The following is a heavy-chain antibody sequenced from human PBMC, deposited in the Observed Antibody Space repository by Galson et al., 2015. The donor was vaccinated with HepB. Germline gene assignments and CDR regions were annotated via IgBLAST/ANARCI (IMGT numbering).Heavy chain of an antibody. CDR3: AREVKELLWFGELLSSGGYWFDP. Sequence: SVKVSCKASGYTFTSYGISWVRQAPGQGLEWMGWISAYNGNTNYAQKLQGRVTMTTDTSTSTAYMELRSLRSDDTAVYYCAREVKELLWFGELLSSGGYWFDPWGQGTLVTVSS. CDR1: GYTFTSYG. V-gene: IGHV1-18*04. D-gene: IGHD3-10*01. CDR2: ISAYNGNT. J-gene: IGHJ5*02.